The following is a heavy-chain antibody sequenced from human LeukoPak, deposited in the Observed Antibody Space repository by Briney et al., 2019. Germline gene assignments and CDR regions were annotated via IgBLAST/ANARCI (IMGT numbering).Heavy chain of an antibody. CDR2: ISGSGGST. D-gene: IGHD1-26*01. Sequence: GGSLRLSCAASGFTFSSYAMSWVRQTPGKGLEWVAAISGSGGSTYYADSVKGRFTISRDNSKNTLYLQMNSLRAEDTAVYYCAKGRYSGSYLYYFDYWGQGTLVTVSS. J-gene: IGHJ4*02. V-gene: IGHV3-23*01. CDR3: AKGRYSGSYLYYFDY. CDR1: GFTFSSYA.